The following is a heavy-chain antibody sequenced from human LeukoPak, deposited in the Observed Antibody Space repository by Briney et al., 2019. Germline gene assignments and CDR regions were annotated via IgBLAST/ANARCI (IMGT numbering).Heavy chain of an antibody. D-gene: IGHD1-26*01. CDR2: IYHSGST. CDR1: GGSISSSNW. J-gene: IGHJ4*02. V-gene: IGHV4-4*02. Sequence: SETLSLTCAVSGGSISSSNWWSWVRQPPGKGLEWIGEIYHSGSTNYNPSLKSRVTISVDTSKNQFSLKLSSVTAADTAVYYCASGSYSFYYFDYWGQGTLVTVSS. CDR3: ASGSYSFYYFDY.